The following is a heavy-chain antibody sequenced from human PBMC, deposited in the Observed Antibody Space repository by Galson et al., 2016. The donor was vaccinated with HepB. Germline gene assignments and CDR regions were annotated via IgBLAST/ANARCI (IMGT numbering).Heavy chain of an antibody. D-gene: IGHD7-27*01. V-gene: IGHV3-7*01. J-gene: IGHJ4*02. CDR2: LNEDGSES. CDR1: GFMFRSFW. CDR3: ARGRSPWSGAGGSYDS. Sequence: SLRLSCAASGFMFRSFWMSWVRQGPGEGLEWLANLNEDGSESYSLNYVRGRFSISRDNAKNTLFLEMTSLRPEDTAVYFCARGRSPWSGAGGSYDSWGQGSLVTVSS.